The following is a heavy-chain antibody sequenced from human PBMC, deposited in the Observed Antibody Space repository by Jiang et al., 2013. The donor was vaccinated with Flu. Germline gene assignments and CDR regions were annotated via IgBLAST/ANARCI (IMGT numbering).Heavy chain of an antibody. D-gene: IGHD5/OR15-5a*01. V-gene: IGHV4-31*01. CDR1: GGSISSGGYY. CDR3: ARESTVSGALDY. J-gene: IGHJ4*02. CDR2: IYYSGST. Sequence: GPGLVKPSQTLSLTCTVSGGSISSGGYYWSWIRQHPGKGLEWIGYIYYSGSTYYNPSLKSLVTISVDTSKNQFSLKLSSVTAADTAVYYCARESTVSGALDYWGQGTLVTVSS.